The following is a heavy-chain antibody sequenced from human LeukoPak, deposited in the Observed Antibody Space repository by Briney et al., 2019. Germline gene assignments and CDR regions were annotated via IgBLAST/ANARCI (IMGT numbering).Heavy chain of an antibody. D-gene: IGHD3-3*02. Sequence: GRSLRLSCEAPGFAFYSFPMHWVRQTPGKGLEWVAVVWFDENKKDYADSVKGRFTISRDTPRNTLYLQMDSLRVEDTAIYYCARGTSNPWPPGAEYFQYWGQGTLVAVSS. J-gene: IGHJ1*01. CDR3: ARGTSNPWPPGAEYFQY. V-gene: IGHV3-33*01. CDR1: GFAFYSFP. CDR2: VWFDENKK.